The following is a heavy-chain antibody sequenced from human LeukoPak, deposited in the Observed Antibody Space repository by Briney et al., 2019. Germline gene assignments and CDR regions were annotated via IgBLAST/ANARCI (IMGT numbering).Heavy chain of an antibody. D-gene: IGHD3-9*01. V-gene: IGHV3-23*01. CDR2: ISGSGGST. Sequence: GGSLRLSCAASGFTFSSYAMSWVRQAPGKGLEWVSAISGSGGSTYYADSVKGRFTISRDNSKNTLYLQMNSLRAEDTAVYYCAKAKSPVLRYSDWLSDYWGQGTLVTVSS. CDR3: AKAKSPVLRYSDWLSDY. J-gene: IGHJ4*02. CDR1: GFTFSSYA.